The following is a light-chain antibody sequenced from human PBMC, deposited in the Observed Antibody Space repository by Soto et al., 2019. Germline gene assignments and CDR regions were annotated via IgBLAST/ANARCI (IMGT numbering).Light chain of an antibody. V-gene: IGKV1-8*01. J-gene: IGKJ1*01. Sequence: AIRMTQSPSSLSASTGDRVTITCRASQGISSYLAWYQQKPGKAPKLLIYAASSLQSGVPSRFSGSGSGTDFTLTISSLQPEDFAVYYCHQYNNWPPWTFGQGTKVDIK. CDR1: QGISSY. CDR2: AAS. CDR3: HQYNNWPPWT.